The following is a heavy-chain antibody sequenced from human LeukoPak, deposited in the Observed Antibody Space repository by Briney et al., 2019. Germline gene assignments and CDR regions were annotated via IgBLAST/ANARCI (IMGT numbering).Heavy chain of an antibody. J-gene: IGHJ4*02. D-gene: IGHD3-10*01. V-gene: IGHV1-2*02. CDR1: GYTFTGYY. CDR2: INPNSGGT. Sequence: ASVKVSCKASGYTFTGYYMHWVRQAPGQGLEWMGWINPNSGGTNYAQKFQGRVTMTRDTSISTAYMELSRLRSDDTAVYYCARDRERMYYYGSGSYSKGGHFDYWGQGTLVTVSS. CDR3: ARDRERMYYYGSGSYSKGGHFDY.